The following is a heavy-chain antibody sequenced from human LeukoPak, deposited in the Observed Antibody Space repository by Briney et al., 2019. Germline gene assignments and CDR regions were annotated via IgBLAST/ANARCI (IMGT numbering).Heavy chain of an antibody. CDR1: GGSISSYY. Sequence: PSETLSLTCTVSGGSISSYYWSWIRQPPGQGLEWIGYIYYSGSTNYNPSLKSRVTISVDTSKNQFSLKLSSVTAADPAVYYCARGITGTNGGAFDIWGQGTMVTVSS. V-gene: IGHV4-59*01. J-gene: IGHJ3*02. D-gene: IGHD1-7*01. CDR2: IYYSGST. CDR3: ARGITGTNGGAFDI.